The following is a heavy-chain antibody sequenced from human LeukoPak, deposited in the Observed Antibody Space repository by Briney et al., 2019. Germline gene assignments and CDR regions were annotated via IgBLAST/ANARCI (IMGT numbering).Heavy chain of an antibody. D-gene: IGHD6-13*01. V-gene: IGHV3-30*04. CDR3: ANSGSSSWYGSVTFDY. J-gene: IGHJ4*02. CDR2: IRYDGSNK. Sequence: GRSLRLSCAASGFTFSNYAMHWVRQAPGKGLEWVAFIRYDGSNKYYADSVKGRFTISRDNSKNTLYLQMNSLRAEDTAVYYCANSGSSSWYGSVTFDYWGQGTLVTVSS. CDR1: GFTFSNYA.